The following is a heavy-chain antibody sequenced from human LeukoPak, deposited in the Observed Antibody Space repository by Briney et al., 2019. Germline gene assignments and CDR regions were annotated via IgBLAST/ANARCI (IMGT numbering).Heavy chain of an antibody. Sequence: SETLSLTCAVYGGSFSGYYWSWIRQPPGKGLEWIGEINHSGSTNYNPSLKSRVTISVDKSKNQFSLKLSSVTAADTAVYYCARGPYYSSGWSLFDYWGQGTLVTVSS. CDR2: INHSGST. CDR3: ARGPYYSSGWSLFDY. V-gene: IGHV4-34*01. J-gene: IGHJ4*02. CDR1: GGSFSGYY. D-gene: IGHD6-19*01.